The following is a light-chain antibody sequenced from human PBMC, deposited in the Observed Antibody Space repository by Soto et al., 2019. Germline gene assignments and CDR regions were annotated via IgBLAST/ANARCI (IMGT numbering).Light chain of an antibody. CDR3: QQYGTSPLT. CDR1: QSVSSSS. V-gene: IGKV3-20*01. Sequence: EIVLTQSPGTPPLSPGERATLSCRASQSVSSSSLAWYQQKPGQAPRLLMYGASRRATGIPDRFSGSGSGTDFTLIISRLEPEDFAVYYCQQYGTSPLTFGGGTKVDIK. J-gene: IGKJ4*01. CDR2: GAS.